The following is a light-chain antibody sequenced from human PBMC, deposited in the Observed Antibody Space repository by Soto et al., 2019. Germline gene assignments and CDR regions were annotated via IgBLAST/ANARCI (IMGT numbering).Light chain of an antibody. CDR1: QVIGNY. CDR3: QQYAVSPIT. Sequence: DIQMTQSPSSLSASVGDRVTITCRASQVIGNYLAWYQQKPGKVPKLLIYGAYTLQSGVPSRFSGSGSGTDFTLTISRLEPEDFAVFYCQQYAVSPITFGQGTRLEIK. J-gene: IGKJ5*01. V-gene: IGKV1-27*01. CDR2: GAY.